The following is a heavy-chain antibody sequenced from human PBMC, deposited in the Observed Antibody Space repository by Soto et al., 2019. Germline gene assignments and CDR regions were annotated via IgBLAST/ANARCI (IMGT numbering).Heavy chain of an antibody. CDR2: VSSDGSKK. CDR1: GFTFNTYA. Sequence: QVHLEESGGGVVHPGRSLRLSCAASGFTFNTYAVHWVRQAPGKGLEWVAVVSSDGSKKYYSDSVKGRFSISRDNSNNTLSLQMNSLRTEDTAVYYCSRGAITVLRGVDYWGRGSLVTVSS. J-gene: IGHJ4*02. D-gene: IGHD3-10*01. CDR3: SRGAITVLRGVDY. V-gene: IGHV3-30*04.